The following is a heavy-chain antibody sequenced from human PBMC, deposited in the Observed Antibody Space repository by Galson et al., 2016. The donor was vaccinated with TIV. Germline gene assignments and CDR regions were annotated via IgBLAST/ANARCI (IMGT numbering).Heavy chain of an antibody. V-gene: IGHV1-69*13. D-gene: IGHD5-18*01. J-gene: IGHJ6*02. CDR2: IIPPFGTI. Sequence: SVKVSCKASGGTFSTYVFNWVRLAPGQGLEWMGGIIPPFGTINYAQKFQGRVTITADESSTTVYMELNSLSSGDTAVYYCASDRNTALDTYHQYYGMDVWGQGTTVTVSS. CDR3: ASDRNTALDTYHQYYGMDV. CDR1: GGTFSTYV.